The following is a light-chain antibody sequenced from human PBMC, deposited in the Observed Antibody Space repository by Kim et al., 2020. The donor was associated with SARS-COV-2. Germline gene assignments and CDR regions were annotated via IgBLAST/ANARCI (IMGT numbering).Light chain of an antibody. Sequence: TISCSGTRSSFGSYRSFAVNWFQQLPRTAPNLLIYINSHRPSEISDRFSGSRSGTSASLTVSELQSKDETDYYCASWDDSLSGYVFGTGTKVTVL. V-gene: IGLV1-44*01. CDR3: ASWDDSLSGYV. CDR2: INS. J-gene: IGLJ1*01. CDR1: RSSFGSYRSFA.